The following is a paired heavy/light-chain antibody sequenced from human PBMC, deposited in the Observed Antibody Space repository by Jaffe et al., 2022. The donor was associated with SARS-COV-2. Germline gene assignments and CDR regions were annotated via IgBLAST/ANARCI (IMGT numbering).Heavy chain of an antibody. D-gene: IGHD2-8*01. Sequence: QVQLVESGGGLVKPGGSLRLSCAASGFTFSDYYMTWIRQAPGKGLEWVSYISSSGTTIYYADSVKGRFTISRDNAKNSLYLQMNSLRAEDTAVYYCATLWYYAIDYWGQGTLVTVSS. CDR1: GFTFSDYY. CDR3: ATLWYYAIDY. V-gene: IGHV3-11*01. CDR2: ISSSGTTI. J-gene: IGHJ4*02.
Light chain of an antibody. CDR1: QSLVHSDGNTY. J-gene: IGKJ4*01. CDR2: KIS. CDR3: MQATQFPRQLT. Sequence: DIVMTQTPLSSPVTLGQPASISCRSSQSLVHSDGNTYLSWLQQRPGQPPRLLIYKISNRFSGVPDRFSGSGAGTDFTLKISRVEAEDVGVYYCMQATQFPRQLTFGGGTKVEIK. V-gene: IGKV2-24*01.